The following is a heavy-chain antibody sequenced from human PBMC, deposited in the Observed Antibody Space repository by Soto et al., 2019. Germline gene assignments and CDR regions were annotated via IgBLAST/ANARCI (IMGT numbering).Heavy chain of an antibody. D-gene: IGHD4-17*01. CDR3: AKDMKWGGMTTIHYFDS. J-gene: IGHJ4*02. CDR2: ISANGDTI. Sequence: EVQLVESGGGLEQPGRSLRLSCVASGFTVDDYAMHWVRQAPGKGLEWVSGISANGDTIDYADCVKGRFTISRDNAKNSLFLQMNSLRLENTALYYCAKDMKWGGMTTIHYFDSWGQGTQVTVSS. V-gene: IGHV3-9*01. CDR1: GFTVDDYA.